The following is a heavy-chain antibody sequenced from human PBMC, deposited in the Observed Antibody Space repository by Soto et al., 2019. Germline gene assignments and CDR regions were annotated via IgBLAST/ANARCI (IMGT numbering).Heavy chain of an antibody. J-gene: IGHJ4*02. D-gene: IGHD4-4*01. Sequence: VQLQQWGAGLLKPSETLSLTCAVYGGSFSGYHWSWFRQPPGKGLEWIGEINPSGSINYNPSLKSRVTISVDTSKTQFSLTLSSVTAADTAVYYCATFVGATTVTRGSPRDYWGQGTLVTVSS. V-gene: IGHV4-34*01. CDR1: GGSFSGYH. CDR3: ATFVGATTVTRGSPRDY. CDR2: INPSGSI.